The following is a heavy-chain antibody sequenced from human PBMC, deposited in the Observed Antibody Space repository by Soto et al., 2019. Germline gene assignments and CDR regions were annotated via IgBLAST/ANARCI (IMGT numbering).Heavy chain of an antibody. CDR2: IYYSGST. J-gene: IGHJ3*02. CDR1: GGSISSYY. CDR3: ARDNLGSDAFDI. D-gene: IGHD7-27*01. Sequence: SETLSLTCTVSGGSISSYYWSWIRQPPGKGLEWIGYIYYSGSTNYNPSLKSRVTISVDTSKNQFSLKLSSVTAADTAVYYCARDNLGSDAFDIWGQGTMVTVSS. V-gene: IGHV4-59*01.